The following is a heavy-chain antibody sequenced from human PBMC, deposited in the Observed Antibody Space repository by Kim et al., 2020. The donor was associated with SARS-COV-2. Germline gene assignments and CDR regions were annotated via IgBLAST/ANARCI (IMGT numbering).Heavy chain of an antibody. J-gene: IGHJ2*01. CDR3: ARVLHGNWYFDL. D-gene: IGHD4-4*01. V-gene: IGHV6-1*01. Sequence: DYAVSVKSRITINPDTSKNQFSLQLNSVTPEDTAVYYCARVLHGNWYFDLWGRGTLVTVSS.